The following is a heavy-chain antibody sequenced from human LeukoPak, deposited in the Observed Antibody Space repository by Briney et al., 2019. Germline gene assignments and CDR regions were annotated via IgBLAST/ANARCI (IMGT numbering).Heavy chain of an antibody. CDR3: ARPGSYDSSGYYSD. D-gene: IGHD3-22*01. V-gene: IGHV4-39*01. CDR1: GGSICISSYY. Sequence: PSETLSLTCTVSGGSICISSYYWGWIRQPPGKGLEWIGSIYYSGSTYYNPSLKSRVTISVDTSKNQFSLKLSSVTAADTAVYYCARPGSYDSSGYYSDWGQGTLVTVSS. CDR2: IYYSGST. J-gene: IGHJ4*02.